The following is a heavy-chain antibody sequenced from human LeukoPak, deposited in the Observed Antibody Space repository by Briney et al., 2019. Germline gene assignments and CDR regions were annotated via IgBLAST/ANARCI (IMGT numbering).Heavy chain of an antibody. CDR3: ARGSSSWYYFDY. Sequence: SETLSLTCTVSGGSISSGGYYWSWIRQHPGKGLEWIGYIYYSGSTYYNPSLKSRVTISVDTSKNQFSLKLSSVTAADTAVYYCARGSSSWYYFDYWGQGTLVTVSS. CDR2: IYYSGST. J-gene: IGHJ4*02. D-gene: IGHD6-13*01. CDR1: GGSISSGGYY. V-gene: IGHV4-31*03.